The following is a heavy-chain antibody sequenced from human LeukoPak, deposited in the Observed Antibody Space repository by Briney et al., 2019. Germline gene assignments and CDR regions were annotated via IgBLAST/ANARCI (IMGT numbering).Heavy chain of an antibody. CDR1: DGSISSYY. CDR3: ARGPLYYSGSGSYFYAFDI. J-gene: IGHJ3*02. Sequence: SETLSLTCTASDGSISSYYWSWIRQPPGEGLEWIGYIYYSGSTNYNPSLKSRVIISVDTSKKQLSLKLSSVTAADTAVYYCARGPLYYSGSGSYFYAFDIWGQGTMVTVSS. CDR2: IYYSGST. V-gene: IGHV4-59*08. D-gene: IGHD3-10*01.